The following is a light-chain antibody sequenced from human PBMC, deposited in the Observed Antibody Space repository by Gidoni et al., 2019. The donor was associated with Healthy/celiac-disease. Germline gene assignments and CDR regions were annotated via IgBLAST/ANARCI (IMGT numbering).Light chain of an antibody. CDR1: QSISSY. CDR3: QQSYNTPGT. J-gene: IGKJ1*01. CDR2: AAS. Sequence: DIQMTQSPSSLSASVGDRVTITCRASQSISSYLNWYQQKPGKAPKFLIYAASSLQSGVPSRFSGNRSGTDFTLTISSLQPEDFATYYCQQSYNTPGTFGQGTKVEIK. V-gene: IGKV1-39*01.